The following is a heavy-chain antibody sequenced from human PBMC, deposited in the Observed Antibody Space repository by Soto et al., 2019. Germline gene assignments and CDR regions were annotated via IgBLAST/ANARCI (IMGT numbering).Heavy chain of an antibody. CDR2: TYYRSKWYH. D-gene: IGHD6-13*01. V-gene: IGHV6-1*01. J-gene: IGHJ4*02. CDR3: GRLVGNSWIDY. CDR1: GDSFSSNIAT. Sequence: PSQTLSLTCAISGDSFSSNIATWNWFRQSPSRGLEWLGRTYYRSKWYHDYAVSLNGRGTINPDTSQNQFSLHLTSVTPEDTAVYYCGRLVGNSWIDYWGQGTLVTVSS.